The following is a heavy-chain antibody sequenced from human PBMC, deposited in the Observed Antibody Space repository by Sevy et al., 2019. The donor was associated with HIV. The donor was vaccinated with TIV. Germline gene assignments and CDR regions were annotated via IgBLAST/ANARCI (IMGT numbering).Heavy chain of an antibody. J-gene: IGHJ4*02. CDR3: ATTKDCYDNSASPFDY. V-gene: IGHV1-24*01. Sequence: ASVKVSCKVSEYTLTQLYMHWVRQAPGKGLEWMGCFDPEDGKILYAQKFQGRVTMTEDTSTDTAYMELSSLRSEDTAIYYCATTKDCYDNSASPFDYWGQGTLVTVSS. CDR1: EYTLTQLY. D-gene: IGHD3-22*01. CDR2: FDPEDGKI.